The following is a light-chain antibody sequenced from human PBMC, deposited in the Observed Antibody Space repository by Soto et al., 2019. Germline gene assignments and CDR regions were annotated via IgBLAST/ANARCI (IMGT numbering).Light chain of an antibody. CDR3: QQRGKWPEFT. Sequence: EIVLTQSLATLSWSPGERATLSCRASQTVRNYLAWYQQKPGQAPRLLIYDASNRATGIPARFSGSGSGTDFTLTISSLEPEDSAVYYCQQRGKWPEFTFGPGTKVEIK. V-gene: IGKV3-11*01. CDR2: DAS. CDR1: QTVRNY. J-gene: IGKJ3*01.